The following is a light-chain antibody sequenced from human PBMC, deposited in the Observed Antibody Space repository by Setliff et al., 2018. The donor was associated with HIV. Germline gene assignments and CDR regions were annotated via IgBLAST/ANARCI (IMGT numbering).Light chain of an antibody. CDR3: AARDDSLNGYV. Sequence: QSVLTQPPSASGTPGQRITISCSGSSSNIGINSVNWYQQVPGTAPKLLIYSNDQWPSGVPDRFSGSKSGTSASLAISGLQSEDGADYYCAARDDSLNGYVFGSGTKVTVL. CDR2: SND. CDR1: SSNIGINS. V-gene: IGLV1-44*01. J-gene: IGLJ1*01.